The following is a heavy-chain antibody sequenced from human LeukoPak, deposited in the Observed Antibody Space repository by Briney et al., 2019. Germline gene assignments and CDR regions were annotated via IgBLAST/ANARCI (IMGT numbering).Heavy chain of an antibody. CDR2: ISGSGGST. CDR3: AEDRCCNSSSCNVGS. J-gene: IGHJ3*01. Sequence: GGSLRLSCAAAGFTFSSCAMGWVRQAPGKGLEWVSAISGSGGSTFYADSVKGRFTISRDNSKNTLFLQMNGLRAEAAAVYYCAEDRCCNSSSCNVGSGGQGTMVTVSS. CDR1: GFTFSSCA. V-gene: IGHV3-23*01. D-gene: IGHD2-2*01.